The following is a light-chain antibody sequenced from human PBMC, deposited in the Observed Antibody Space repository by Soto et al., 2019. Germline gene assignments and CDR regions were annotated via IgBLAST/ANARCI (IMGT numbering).Light chain of an antibody. V-gene: IGLV4-69*01. CDR1: SGHSSYA. CDR3: QTWGTGPNWV. Sequence: QSVLTQSPSASASLGASVKLTCTLSSGHSSYAIAWHQQQPEKGPRYLMKLNSDGSHSKGDGIPDRFSGSSSGAERYLTISSLQSEDEADYYCQTWGTGPNWVFRGGTKLTVL. J-gene: IGLJ3*02. CDR2: LNSDGSH.